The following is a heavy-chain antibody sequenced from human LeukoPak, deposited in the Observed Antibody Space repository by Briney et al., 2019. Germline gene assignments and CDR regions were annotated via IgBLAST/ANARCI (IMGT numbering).Heavy chain of an antibody. CDR3: ARVLPYGDHEVGDY. J-gene: IGHJ4*02. CDR2: IWYDGSNK. CDR1: GFTFSSYG. Sequence: GGSLRLSCAASGFTFSSYGVHWVRQAPGKGLEWVAVIWYDGSNKYYAYSVKCRFTISRDNSKNALYLRMNSLRAEGTAVYYCARVLPYGDHEVGDYWGQGTLVTVSS. V-gene: IGHV3-33*01. D-gene: IGHD4-17*01.